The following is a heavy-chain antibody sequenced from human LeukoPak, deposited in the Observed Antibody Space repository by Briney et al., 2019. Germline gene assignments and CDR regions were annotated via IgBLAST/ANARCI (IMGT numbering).Heavy chain of an antibody. V-gene: IGHV3-9*01. J-gene: IGHJ4*02. CDR2: ISWNSGIL. CDR3: ARNEWQAYYFDY. D-gene: IGHD1-1*01. CDR1: GFTFDDYT. Sequence: GRSLRLSCAASGFTFDDYTMHWVRQAPGKGLEWASGISWNSGILGYADSVKGRFTISRDNAKNSLYLQMSSLTADDTALYYCARNEWQAYYFDYWGQGTLVTVSS.